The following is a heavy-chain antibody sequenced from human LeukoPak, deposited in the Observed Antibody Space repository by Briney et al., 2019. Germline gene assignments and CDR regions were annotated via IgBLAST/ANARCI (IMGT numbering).Heavy chain of an antibody. CDR1: GFTFDDYA. V-gene: IGHV3-9*01. D-gene: IGHD6-6*01. CDR3: AKDGYSSSFSPPSFDP. Sequence: PGGSLRLSCAASGFTFDDYAMHWVRQAPGKGPEWVSGISWNSGSIGYADSVKGRFTISRDNAKNSLYLQMNSLRAEDTALYYCAKDGYSSSFSPPSFDPWGQGTLVTVSS. J-gene: IGHJ5*02. CDR2: ISWNSGSI.